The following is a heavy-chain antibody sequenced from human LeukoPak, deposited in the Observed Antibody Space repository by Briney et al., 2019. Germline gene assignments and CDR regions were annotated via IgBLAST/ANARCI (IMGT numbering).Heavy chain of an antibody. J-gene: IGHJ1*01. CDR3: AKVGASRKSTAEYFQH. D-gene: IGHD3-16*01. CDR1: GFTFDDYA. V-gene: IGHV3-9*01. Sequence: GGSLRLSCAASGFTFDDYAMHWVRHAPGKGLEWVSGISWNSGSIGYADSVKGRFTISRDNAKNSLYLQMNSLRAEDTALYYCAKVGASRKSTAEYFQHWGQGTLVTVSS. CDR2: ISWNSGSI.